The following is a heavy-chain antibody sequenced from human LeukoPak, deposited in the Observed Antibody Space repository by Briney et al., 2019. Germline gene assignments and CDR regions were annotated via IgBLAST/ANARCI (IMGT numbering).Heavy chain of an antibody. J-gene: IGHJ4*02. Sequence: GGSLRLSCAASGFTVSNNYMTWVRQAPGKGLEWVSLIYSGGSTYYAGSVKGRFTVSRDDSRNTVYLQMNSLRAEDTALYYCARDLCSTTSCLDSWGQGTLVTVSS. D-gene: IGHD2-2*01. CDR3: ARDLCSTTSCLDS. CDR2: IYSGGST. CDR1: GFTVSNNY. V-gene: IGHV3-66*01.